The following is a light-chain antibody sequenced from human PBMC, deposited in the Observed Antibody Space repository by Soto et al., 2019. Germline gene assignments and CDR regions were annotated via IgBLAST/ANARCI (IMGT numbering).Light chain of an antibody. CDR3: QQYGSSLYT. CDR1: QRVKSSY. J-gene: IGKJ2*01. V-gene: IGKV3-20*01. Sequence: PGERATLSCRASQRVKSSYLAWYQQKPGQAPRLLIYGASSRATGIPDRFSGSGSGTDFTLTISRLEPEDFAVYYCQQYGSSLYTFGQGTKLEIK. CDR2: GAS.